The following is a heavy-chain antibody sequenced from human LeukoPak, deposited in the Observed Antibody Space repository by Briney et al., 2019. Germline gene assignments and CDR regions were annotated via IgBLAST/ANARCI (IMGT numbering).Heavy chain of an antibody. Sequence: SETLSLTCAVYGGSFSGYYWSWIRQHPGKGLEWIGYIYYSGSTYYNPSLKSRVTISVDTSKNQFSLKLSSVTAADTAVYYCARVGLVVPAAAYFDYWGQGTLVTVSS. D-gene: IGHD2-2*01. CDR3: ARVGLVVPAAAYFDY. CDR2: IYYSGST. V-gene: IGHV4-31*11. J-gene: IGHJ4*02. CDR1: GGSFSGYY.